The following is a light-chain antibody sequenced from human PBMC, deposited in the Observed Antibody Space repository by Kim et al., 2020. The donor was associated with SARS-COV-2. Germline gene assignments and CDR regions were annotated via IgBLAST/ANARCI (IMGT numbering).Light chain of an antibody. CDR2: QDS. V-gene: IGLV3-1*01. CDR3: QAWDSSTVV. J-gene: IGLJ2*01. Sequence: SYELTQPPSVSVSPGQTASITCSGDKLGDKYACWYQQKPGQSPVLVIYQDSKRPSGIPERFSGFNSGNTATLTLSGTQAMDEADYYCQAWDSSTVVFCGG. CDR1: KLGDKY.